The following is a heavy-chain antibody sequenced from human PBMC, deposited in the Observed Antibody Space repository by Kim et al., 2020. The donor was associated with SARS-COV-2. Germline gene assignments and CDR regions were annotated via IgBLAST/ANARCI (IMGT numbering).Heavy chain of an antibody. Sequence: GGSLRLSCAASGLTFSSYVIHWVRQAPGKGLEWVAIISSDGNNKYYADSVKGRFTISRDNSKNTLYLQMNSLRVEDTADYYCARLGYGSGGYYNGRVDY. CDR3: ARLGYGSGGYYNGRVDY. D-gene: IGHD3-10*01. CDR2: ISSDGNNK. CDR1: GLTFSSYV. J-gene: IGHJ4*01. V-gene: IGHV3-30*04.